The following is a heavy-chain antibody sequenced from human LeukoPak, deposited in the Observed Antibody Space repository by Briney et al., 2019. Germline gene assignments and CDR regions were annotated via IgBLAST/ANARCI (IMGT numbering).Heavy chain of an antibody. CDR2: IDNNGGST. CDR1: GFSFSNYV. J-gene: IGHJ5*02. Sequence: GGSLRLTCSASGFSFSNYVMHWVRQAPGEGLKYVSSIDNNGGSTHYTDSVKGRFTISRDNSKNTLYLQVSSLRPEDTAVHYCVKPANCGGDCPFDPWGQGTLVTVSS. D-gene: IGHD2-21*02. V-gene: IGHV3-64D*06. CDR3: VKPANCGGDCPFDP.